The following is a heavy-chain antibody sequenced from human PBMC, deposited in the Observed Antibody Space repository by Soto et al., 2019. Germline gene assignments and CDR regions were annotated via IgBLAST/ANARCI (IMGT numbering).Heavy chain of an antibody. J-gene: IGHJ4*02. CDR2: IYHSGST. Sequence: NPSETLSLTCAVSGGSISSSNWWSWVRQPPGKGLEWIGEIYHSGSTNYNPSLKSRVTISVDKPKNQFSLKLSSVTAADTAVYYCARRGSTVTNDNLFDYWGQGTLVTVSS. V-gene: IGHV4-4*02. CDR1: GGSISSSNW. CDR3: ARRGSTVTNDNLFDY. D-gene: IGHD4-17*01.